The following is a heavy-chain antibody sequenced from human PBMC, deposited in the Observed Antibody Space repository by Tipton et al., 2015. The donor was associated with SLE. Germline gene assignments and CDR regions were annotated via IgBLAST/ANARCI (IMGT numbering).Heavy chain of an antibody. CDR1: GFTVSSNS. J-gene: IGHJ4*02. V-gene: IGHV3-53*05. D-gene: IGHD1-1*01. CDR3: AILDTTPSSF. Sequence: SLRLSCAASGFTVSSNSMSWVRQAPGKGLEWVSVIHFGGTTFYVDSVKGRFTISRDISKNTLYLQMNNLGTGDTAVYYCAILDTTPSSFWGQGTLVTVSS. CDR2: IHFGGTT.